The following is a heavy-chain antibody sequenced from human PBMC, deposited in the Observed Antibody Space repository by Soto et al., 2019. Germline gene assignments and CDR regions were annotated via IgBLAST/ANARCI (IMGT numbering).Heavy chain of an antibody. V-gene: IGHV3-30*18. J-gene: IGHJ6*02. D-gene: IGHD1-7*01. CDR3: AKAGTTFHYYYGMDV. CDR2: ISYDGSNK. CDR1: GFTFSSYG. Sequence: QVQLVESGGGVVQPGRSLRLSCAASGFTFSSYGMHWVRQAPGKGLEWVAVISYDGSNKYYADSVKGRFTISRDNSENTLYLQMNSLRAEDTAVYYCAKAGTTFHYYYGMDVWGQGTTVTVSS.